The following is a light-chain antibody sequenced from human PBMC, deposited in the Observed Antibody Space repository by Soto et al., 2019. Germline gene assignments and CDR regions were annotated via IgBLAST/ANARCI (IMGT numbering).Light chain of an antibody. Sequence: DIQMTQSPPTLAASVGDRVTITCRASQNINTWLAWYQQKPRKAPKLLIFDASTLESGVPSRFSGSGSGSQFILTISGLQPDDFATYYCQQYKSYSQTFGQGTKLEMK. J-gene: IGKJ2*01. V-gene: IGKV1-5*01. CDR2: DAS. CDR1: QNINTW. CDR3: QQYKSYSQT.